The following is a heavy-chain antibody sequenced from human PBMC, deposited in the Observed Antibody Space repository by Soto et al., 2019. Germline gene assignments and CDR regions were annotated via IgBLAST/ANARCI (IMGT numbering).Heavy chain of an antibody. CDR3: ARVRFGEFYYYYGMDV. J-gene: IGHJ6*02. CDR1: GGSVRSGSYY. CDR2: IYYSGST. V-gene: IGHV4-61*01. Sequence: PSETLSLRCPVSGGSVRSGSYYWSWIRKPPGKGLEWIGYIYYSGSTNYNPSLKSRVTISVDTSKNQFSLKLSSVTAADTAVYYCARVRFGEFYYYYGMDVWGQGTTVTVSS. D-gene: IGHD3-10*01.